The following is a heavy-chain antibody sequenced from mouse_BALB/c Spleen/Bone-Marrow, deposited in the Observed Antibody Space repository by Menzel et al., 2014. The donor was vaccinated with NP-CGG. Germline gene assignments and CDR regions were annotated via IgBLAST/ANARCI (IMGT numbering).Heavy chain of an antibody. CDR1: GFTFSSFG. CDR2: ISSGSSTI. J-gene: IGHJ2*01. Sequence: EVMLVESGGGLVQPGGSRKLSCAASGFTFSSFGMHWVRQAPEKGLEWVAYISSGSSTIYYADTMKGRFTISRDNPKNTLFLQMTSLRSEDTAMYYCARSSYGYDRQAYFFDYWGQGTTLTVSS. CDR3: ARSSYGYDRQAYFFDY. V-gene: IGHV5-17*02. D-gene: IGHD2-2*01.